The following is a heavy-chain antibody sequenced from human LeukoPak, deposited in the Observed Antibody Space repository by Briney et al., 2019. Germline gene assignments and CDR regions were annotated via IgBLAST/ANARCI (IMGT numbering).Heavy chain of an antibody. CDR1: GFTFSSYA. Sequence: GGSLRLSCAASGFTFSSYAMSWVRQAPGKGLEWVSGINSNGGRTGYADSVKGRFTISRDNAKNSLYLQMNSLRAEDTALYYCARAYGDPYYFDYWGQGTLVTVAS. CDR3: ARAYGDPYYFDY. V-gene: IGHV3-20*04. J-gene: IGHJ4*02. CDR2: INSNGGRT. D-gene: IGHD4-17*01.